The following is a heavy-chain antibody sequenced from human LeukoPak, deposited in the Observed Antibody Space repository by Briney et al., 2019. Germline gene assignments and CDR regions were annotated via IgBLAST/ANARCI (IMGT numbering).Heavy chain of an antibody. CDR3: ARGDSRRHYFAY. V-gene: IGHV4-30-2*01. CDR1: GGSISSGGYS. Sequence: PSQTLSLTCAVSGGSISSGGYSWSWIRQPPGKGLEWIGYIYHSGSTYYNPSLKSRVTISVDRSKNQCSLKLSSVTAADTAVYYCARGDSRRHYFAYWGQGTLVTVSS. J-gene: IGHJ4*02. D-gene: IGHD3-22*01. CDR2: IYHSGST.